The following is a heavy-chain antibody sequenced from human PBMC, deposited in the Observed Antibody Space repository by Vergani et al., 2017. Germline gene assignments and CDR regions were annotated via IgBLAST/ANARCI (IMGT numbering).Heavy chain of an antibody. Sequence: QVQLQQWGAGLLKPSETLSLTCAVSGGSFSGYYWSWIRQPPGKGLEWIGEINHSGSTNYNPSLKSRVTISVNTSKNQLSLKLSSVTAADTAVYYCARKSTIVGATINWYFDLWGRGTLVTVSS. D-gene: IGHD1-26*01. CDR3: ARKSTIVGATINWYFDL. CDR2: INHSGST. CDR1: GGSFSGYY. V-gene: IGHV4-34*01. J-gene: IGHJ2*01.